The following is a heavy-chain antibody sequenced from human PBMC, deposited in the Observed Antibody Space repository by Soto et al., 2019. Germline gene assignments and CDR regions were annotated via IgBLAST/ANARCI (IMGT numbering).Heavy chain of an antibody. Sequence: QVQLVESGGGVVQPGRSLRLSCAASGFTFSSYGMHWVRQAPGKGLEWVAVISYDGSDKYYADSVKGRFTISRDNSKNTLNLQMNSLRADDTAGYYCAKALGELSPESYDYWGQGTLITVSS. CDR1: GFTFSSYG. CDR2: ISYDGSDK. CDR3: AKALGELSPESYDY. D-gene: IGHD3-16*02. J-gene: IGHJ4*02. V-gene: IGHV3-30*18.